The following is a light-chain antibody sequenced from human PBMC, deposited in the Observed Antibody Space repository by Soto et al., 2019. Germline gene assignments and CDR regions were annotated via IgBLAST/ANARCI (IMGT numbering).Light chain of an antibody. CDR1: TSDVGGYNY. J-gene: IGLJ3*02. Sequence: QSALTQPRSVSGSPGQSVTISCSGTTSDVGGYNYVSWYQQHPGKAPKLMIYDVNKRPSGVPDRFSGSKSGNTASLTISGLQAEDEAEYYGCSYAGSYTYWVFGGGTKLTVL. V-gene: IGLV2-11*01. CDR2: DVN. CDR3: CSYAGSYTYWV.